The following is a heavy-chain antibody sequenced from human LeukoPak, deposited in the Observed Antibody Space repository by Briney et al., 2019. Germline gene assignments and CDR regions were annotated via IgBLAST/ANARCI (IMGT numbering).Heavy chain of an antibody. CDR3: ASPGEWELPDAFDI. V-gene: IGHV3-21*01. CDR1: GFTFSSYS. J-gene: IGHJ3*02. CDR2: ISSSSSYI. D-gene: IGHD1-26*01. Sequence: GGSLRLSCAASGFTFSSYSMNWVRQAPGKGLEWVSSISSSSSYIYYADSVKGRFTISRDNAKNSLYLQMSSLRAEDTAVYYCASPGEWELPDAFDIWGQGTMVTVSS.